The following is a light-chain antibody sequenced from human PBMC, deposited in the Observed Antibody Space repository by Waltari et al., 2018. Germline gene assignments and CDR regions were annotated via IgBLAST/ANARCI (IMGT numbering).Light chain of an antibody. CDR2: DVT. V-gene: IGLV2-14*03. J-gene: IGLJ1*01. Sequence: QSALTQPASVSGSPGQSITISCLGTTRHLGDSYYVSWYQQFPCKAPKLIIYDVTKRPSGISGRFSGSKSGNTASLTISGLQAEDEGDYYCCSFRGGDSFVFGTGTRVTVV. CDR1: TRHLGDSYY. CDR3: CSFRGGDSFV.